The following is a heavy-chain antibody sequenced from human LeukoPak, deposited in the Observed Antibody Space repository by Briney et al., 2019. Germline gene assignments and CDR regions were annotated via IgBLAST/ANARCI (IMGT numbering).Heavy chain of an antibody. CDR1: GGSISTYY. Sequence: SETLSLTCTVSGGSISTYYWSWIRQPPGKGLEWIGYIYYTGSTNYNPSLKSRVTISVDTSKNQFSLKLSSVTAAVTAVYYCARDRGDGYDYFWDYWGQGTLVTVSS. CDR3: ARDRGDGYDYFWDY. CDR2: IYYTGST. V-gene: IGHV4-59*01. D-gene: IGHD5-12*01. J-gene: IGHJ4*02.